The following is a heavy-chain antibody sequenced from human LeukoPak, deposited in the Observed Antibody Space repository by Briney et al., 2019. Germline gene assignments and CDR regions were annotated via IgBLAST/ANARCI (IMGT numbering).Heavy chain of an antibody. Sequence: SQTLSLTCTISGGPISSGDYYWSWIRQPPGKGLEWIGYIYYSGSTYYNPSLKSRVTISVDTSKNQFSLKLSSVTAADTAVYYCARGREWEPKVFDYWGQGTLVTVSS. J-gene: IGHJ4*02. CDR3: ARGREWEPKVFDY. CDR1: GGPISSGDYY. V-gene: IGHV4-30-4*01. D-gene: IGHD1-26*01. CDR2: IYYSGST.